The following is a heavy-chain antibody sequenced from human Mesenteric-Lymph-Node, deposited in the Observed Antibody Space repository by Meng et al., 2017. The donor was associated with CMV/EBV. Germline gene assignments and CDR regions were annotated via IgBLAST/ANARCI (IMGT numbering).Heavy chain of an antibody. V-gene: IGHV3-43*01. CDR2: ITWDGGST. CDR3: AKDMERWELLQGYFDY. J-gene: IGHJ4*02. CDR1: GFTFDDYA. Sequence: GGSLRLSCAASGFTFDDYAMHWGRQAPGKGLEWVSLITWDGGSTYYADSVKGRFTISRDNSKNSLYLQMNSLRTEDTALYYCAKDMERWELLQGYFDYWGQGTLVTVSS. D-gene: IGHD1-26*01.